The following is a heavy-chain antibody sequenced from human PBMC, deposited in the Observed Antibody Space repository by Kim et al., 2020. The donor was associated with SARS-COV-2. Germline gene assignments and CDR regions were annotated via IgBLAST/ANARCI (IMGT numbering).Heavy chain of an antibody. D-gene: IGHD3-9*01. CDR1: GYSFTSYW. CDR3: ARGVGNYDILRPFDP. Sequence: GESLKISCKGSGYSFTSYWIGWVRQMPGKGLEWMGIIYPGDSDTRYSPSFQGQVTISADKSISTAYLQWSSLKASDTAMYYCARGVGNYDILRPFDPWGQGTLVTVSS. CDR2: IYPGDSDT. J-gene: IGHJ5*02. V-gene: IGHV5-51*01.